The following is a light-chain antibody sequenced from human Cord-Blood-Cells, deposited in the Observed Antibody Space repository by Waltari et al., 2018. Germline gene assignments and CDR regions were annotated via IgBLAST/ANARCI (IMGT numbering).Light chain of an antibody. CDR3: QQSYSTPLT. CDR2: AAS. Sequence: DIQMTQSPYSLSASVGARVTITCPASQSISSYLNWYQQKPGKAPKLRIYAASSLQRGGPSRFSGSGSGTDFTLTISSLQPEDFATYDCQQSYSTPLTFGGGTKVEI. J-gene: IGKJ4*01. CDR1: QSISSY. V-gene: IGKV1-39*01.